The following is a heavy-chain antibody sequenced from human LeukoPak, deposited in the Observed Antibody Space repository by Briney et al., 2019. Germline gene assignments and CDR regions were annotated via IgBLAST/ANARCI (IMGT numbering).Heavy chain of an antibody. CDR1: GGSISSSSYY. V-gene: IGHV4-39*01. CDR3: ARRDYYYYYMDV. Sequence: SETLSLTCTVSGGSISSSSYYWGWIRQPPGRGLEWIGSIYYSGTTYYNPSLKSRLTISVDTSKNQFSLKLSSVTAADTAVYYCARRDYYYYYMDVWGKGTTVTVSS. J-gene: IGHJ6*03. CDR2: IYYSGTT.